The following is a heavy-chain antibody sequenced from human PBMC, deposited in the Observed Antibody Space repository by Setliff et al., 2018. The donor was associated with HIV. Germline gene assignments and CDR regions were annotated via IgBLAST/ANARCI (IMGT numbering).Heavy chain of an antibody. V-gene: IGHV4-34*01. CDR1: GGSFSGYY. CDR2: INHSGST. CDR3: ARGQHSSTWGALFDY. Sequence: PSETLSLTCDVDGGSFSGYYWSWIRQPPGKGLEWIGKINHSGSTNYNPSLKSRVTISIDKSKRQFSLKLSSVTAADTAVYYCARGQHSSTWGALFDYWGQGILVTVSS. D-gene: IGHD6-13*01. J-gene: IGHJ4*02.